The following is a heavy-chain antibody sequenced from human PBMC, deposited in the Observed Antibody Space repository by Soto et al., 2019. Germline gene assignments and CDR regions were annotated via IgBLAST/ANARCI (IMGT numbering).Heavy chain of an antibody. J-gene: IGHJ6*02. CDR1: GFTFSDYY. Sequence: GGSLRLSCAASGFTFSDYYMNWIRQSPGKGLEWVSYISNTGTTMYYAGSVKGRFTISRDNAKNSLYLHMESLRPEDTALYYCARGRRFYYYAMDVWGQGTTVTVSS. CDR3: ARGRRFYYYAMDV. V-gene: IGHV3-11*01. CDR2: ISNTGTTM.